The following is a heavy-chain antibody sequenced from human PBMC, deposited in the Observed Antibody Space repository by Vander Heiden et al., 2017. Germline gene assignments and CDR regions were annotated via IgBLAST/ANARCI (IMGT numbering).Heavy chain of an antibody. CDR1: GFTFGCCD. Sequence: EVQLVESGGGLVQPGGSLGLSCAACGFTFGCCDMHWVRQATGKGLEWVSAIGTAGDTYYPGSVKGRFTISRENAKNSLYLQMNSLRAGDTAVYYCARARPEEYSYGHAYDYWGQGTLVTVSS. V-gene: IGHV3-13*01. CDR3: ARARPEEYSYGHAYDY. D-gene: IGHD5-18*01. J-gene: IGHJ4*02. CDR2: IGTAGDT.